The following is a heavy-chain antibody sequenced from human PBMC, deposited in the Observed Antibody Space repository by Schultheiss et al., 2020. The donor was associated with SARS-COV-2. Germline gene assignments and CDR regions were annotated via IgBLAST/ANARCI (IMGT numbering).Heavy chain of an antibody. CDR1: GFTFSSYG. V-gene: IGHV3-33*01. J-gene: IGHJ4*02. D-gene: IGHD4-23*01. CDR2: IWYDGSNK. Sequence: GESLKISCAASGFTFSSYGMHWVRQAPGKGLEWVAFIWYDGSNKYYADSVKGRFTISRDNAKNSLYLQMNSLRAEDTAVYYCAREGYGGNPRFDYWGQGTLVTVSS. CDR3: AREGYGGNPRFDY.